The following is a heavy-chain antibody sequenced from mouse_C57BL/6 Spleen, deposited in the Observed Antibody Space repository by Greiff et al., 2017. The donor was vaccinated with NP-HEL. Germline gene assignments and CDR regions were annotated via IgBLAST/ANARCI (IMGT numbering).Heavy chain of an antibody. CDR3: ARDGWSLYYFDY. CDR2: INPYNGGT. V-gene: IGHV1-19*01. Sequence: VQLKESGPVLVKPGASVKMSCKASGYTFTDYYMNWVKQSHGKSLEWIGVINPYNGGTSYNQKFKGKATLTVDKSSSTAYMELNSLTSEDSAVYYCARDGWSLYYFDYWGQGTTLTVSS. CDR1: GYTFTDYY. J-gene: IGHJ2*01. D-gene: IGHD2-3*01.